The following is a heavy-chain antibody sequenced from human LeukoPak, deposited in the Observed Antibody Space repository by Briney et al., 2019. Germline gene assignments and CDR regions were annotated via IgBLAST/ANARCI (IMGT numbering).Heavy chain of an antibody. D-gene: IGHD3-10*01. Sequence: PGGSLRLSCAASGLTFDDYAMHWVRQAPGKGLGCVSGISWNSGSIGYADSVKGRFTISRDNAKNSLYLQMNSLRAEDTALYYCAKGVRITMVRGAFDIWGQGTMVTVSS. CDR1: GLTFDDYA. V-gene: IGHV3-9*01. CDR3: AKGVRITMVRGAFDI. J-gene: IGHJ3*02. CDR2: ISWNSGSI.